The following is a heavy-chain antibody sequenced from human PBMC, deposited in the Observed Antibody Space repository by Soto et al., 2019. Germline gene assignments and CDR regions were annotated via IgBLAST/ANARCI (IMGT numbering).Heavy chain of an antibody. CDR1: GFTFSGYA. V-gene: IGHV3-64*01. J-gene: IGHJ4*02. CDR3: AVPSALRGYDY. CDR2: INHNGGTT. Sequence: EVQLVESGGGLVQPGGSLRLSCAASGFTFSGYAIHWVRQAPGKGLEYVSSINHNGGTTYYAHSVMGRFTISRDNSKNTLYLQMGSLRAEDMAVYYWAVPSALRGYDYWGQGTLVTVSS. D-gene: IGHD3-10*01.